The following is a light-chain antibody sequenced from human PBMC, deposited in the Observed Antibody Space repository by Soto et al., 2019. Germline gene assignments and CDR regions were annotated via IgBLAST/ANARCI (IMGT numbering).Light chain of an antibody. CDR2: DVY. J-gene: IGLJ2*01. V-gene: IGLV2-14*01. Sequence: QSALTQPASVSGSPGQSITISCTGTSSDIGYYDSVSWYQRHPDKAPKLIIYDVYSRPSGISDRFSGYKSGNTASLTISGLQPEDEADYYCFSRPSSDTQVLFGGGTKLTV. CDR3: FSRPSSDTQVL. CDR1: SSDIGYYDS.